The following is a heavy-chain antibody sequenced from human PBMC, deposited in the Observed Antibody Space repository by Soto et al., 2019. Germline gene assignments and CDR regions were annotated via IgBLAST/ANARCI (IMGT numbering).Heavy chain of an antibody. V-gene: IGHV1-69*13. D-gene: IGHD6-6*01. CDR2: IIPIFGTA. CDR1: GGTFSSYA. J-gene: IGHJ3*02. Sequence: ASVKVSCKASGGTFSSYAISWVRQAPGQGLEWMGGIIPIFGTANYAQKFQGRVTITADESTSTAYMELSSLRSEDTAVYYCAVKGSAAHDAFDIWGQGTMVTVSS. CDR3: AVKGSAAHDAFDI.